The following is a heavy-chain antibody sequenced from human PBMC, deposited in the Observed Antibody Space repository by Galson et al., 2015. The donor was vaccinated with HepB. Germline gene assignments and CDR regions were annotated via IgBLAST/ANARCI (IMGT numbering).Heavy chain of an antibody. CDR2: IKQDGSEK. Sequence: SLRLSCAASGFTFSFYCMSWVRQAPGKGLEWVASIKQDGSEKYYVDPVKGRFTISRDNAKNSLYLQMNSLRADDAAVYYCARDVAVAVVGSFDVWGHGTMVTVSS. CDR1: GFTFSFYC. J-gene: IGHJ3*01. CDR3: ARDVAVAVVGSFDV. V-gene: IGHV3-7*01. D-gene: IGHD6-19*01.